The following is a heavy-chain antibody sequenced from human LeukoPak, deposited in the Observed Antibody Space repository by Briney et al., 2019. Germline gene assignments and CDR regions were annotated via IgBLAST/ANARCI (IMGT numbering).Heavy chain of an antibody. D-gene: IGHD3-16*01. CDR2: ISDSGGST. CDR1: GFTFTSYT. CDR3: AKTLWGLTLLSSDY. Sequence: QTAGTLRLSCAASGFTFTSYTMTWLRQAPGKGLEWGSGISDSGGSTHYADSVKGRFTISRDNSKNTLYLHMNSLRLEDTAVYWCAKTLWGLTLLSSDYWGQGTLVTVSS. J-gene: IGHJ4*02. V-gene: IGHV3-23*01.